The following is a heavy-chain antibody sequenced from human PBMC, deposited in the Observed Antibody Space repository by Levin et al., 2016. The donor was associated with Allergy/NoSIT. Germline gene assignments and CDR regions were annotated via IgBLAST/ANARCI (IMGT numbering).Heavy chain of an antibody. CDR2: IIPIFGTA. V-gene: IGHV1-69*01. CDR3: ASSFLWYCSGGSCHGSSYYYYGMDV. D-gene: IGHD2-15*01. J-gene: IGHJ6*02. Sequence: WVRQAPGQGLEWMGGIIPIFGTANYAQKFQGRVTITADESTSTAYMELSSLRSEDTAVYYCASSFLWYCSGGSCHGSSYYYYGMDVWGQGTTVTVSS.